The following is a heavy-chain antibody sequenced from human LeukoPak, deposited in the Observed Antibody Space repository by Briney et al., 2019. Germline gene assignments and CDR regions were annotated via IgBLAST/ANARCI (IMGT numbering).Heavy chain of an antibody. V-gene: IGHV3-23*01. CDR2: ISRSGSST. Sequence: TGGSLRLSCAASGXTFSAYAMSWVRQAPGKGLEWVSAISRSGSSTDYADSVKGRFTISRDNSKSTLYLQINSLRPEDTAVYYCAKGGDILTGYYLYWYFDLWGRGTLVTVSS. CDR3: AKGGDILTGYYLYWYFDL. J-gene: IGHJ2*01. CDR1: GXTFSAYA. D-gene: IGHD3-9*01.